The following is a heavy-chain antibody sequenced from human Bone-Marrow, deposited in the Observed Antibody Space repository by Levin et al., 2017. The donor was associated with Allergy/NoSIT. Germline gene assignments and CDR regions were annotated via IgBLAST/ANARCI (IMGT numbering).Heavy chain of an antibody. V-gene: IGHV4-31*03. CDR1: GGSISSGGYY. D-gene: IGHD6-13*01. Sequence: SETLSLTCTVSGGSISSGGYYWSWIRQHPGKGLEWIGYIYYSGSTYYNPSLKSRVTISVDTSKNQFSLTLSSVTAADTAVYYCAREVKAAAGTIFDAFDIWGQGTMVTVSS. CDR2: IYYSGST. CDR3: AREVKAAAGTIFDAFDI. J-gene: IGHJ3*02.